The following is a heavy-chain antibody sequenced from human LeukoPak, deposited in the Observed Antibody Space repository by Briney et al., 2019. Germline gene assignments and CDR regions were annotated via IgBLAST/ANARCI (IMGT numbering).Heavy chain of an antibody. CDR3: ARGLLVGGSGSEHDC. CDR1: GYTFTSYG. Sequence: GASVKVSCKASGYTFTSYGISCVRQAPGQGLEWMGWISAYNGNTNYAQKFQGRVTMTRNTSISTAYMELSSLRSEDTAVYYCARGLLVGGSGSEHDCWGQGTLVTVSS. CDR2: ISAYNGNT. V-gene: IGHV1-18*01. D-gene: IGHD3-10*01. J-gene: IGHJ4*02.